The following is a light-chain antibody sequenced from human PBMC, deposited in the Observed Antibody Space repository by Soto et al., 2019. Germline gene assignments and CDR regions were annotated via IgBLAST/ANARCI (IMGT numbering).Light chain of an antibody. V-gene: IGKV3-15*01. CDR3: QQYNNSPPT. CDR2: GAS. CDR1: QSVSSN. J-gene: IGKJ5*01. Sequence: EIVMTQSPATLSVSPGERATLSCRASQSVSSNLAGYQQKPGQAPRLLIYGASTRATGIPARFSGSGSGTEFTLTISSLQSEDCADYYCQQYNNSPPTSGQGTRLEIK.